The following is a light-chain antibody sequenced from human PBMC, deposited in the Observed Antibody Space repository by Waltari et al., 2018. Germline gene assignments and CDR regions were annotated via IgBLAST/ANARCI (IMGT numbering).Light chain of an antibody. Sequence: EIVLTQSPASLSLSPGESASLSCRASQGVSTYLAWYQQKPGQAPRLLIYDASTRATGIPARFVGSGSGTDFTLTITRLEPEDFAVYYCQERSNWPGGSFGGGTKVETK. CDR1: QGVSTY. J-gene: IGKJ4*01. CDR2: DAS. V-gene: IGKV3-11*01. CDR3: QERSNWPGGS.